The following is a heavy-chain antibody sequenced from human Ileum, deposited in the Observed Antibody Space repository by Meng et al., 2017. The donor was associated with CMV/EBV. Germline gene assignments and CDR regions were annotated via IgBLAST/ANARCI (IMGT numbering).Heavy chain of an antibody. CDR3: ARDRQQVSDY. CDR2: INYSGNT. V-gene: IGHV4-39*07. CDR1: GDSIRSSSYY. J-gene: IGHJ4*02. D-gene: IGHD6-13*01. Sequence: LQEPGPRLVKPSDTLSLTCTVSGDSIRSSSYYWGWIRQSPGRGLEWIGIINYSGNTYYNPSLKSRVTISLDMSKNQFSLKMTSVTAADTAVYYCARDRQQVSDYWGRGILVTVSS.